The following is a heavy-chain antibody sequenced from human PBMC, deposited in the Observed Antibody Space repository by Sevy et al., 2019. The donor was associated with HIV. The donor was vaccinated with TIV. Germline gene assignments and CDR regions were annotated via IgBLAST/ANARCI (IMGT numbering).Heavy chain of an antibody. Sequence: ASVKVSCKASGGTFSSYAISWVRQAPGQGLEWMGGIIPIFGTANYAQKFQGRVTITAGESTSTAYMELSSLRSEDTAVYYCAREDSSSWSNDAFHIWGQGTMVTVSS. J-gene: IGHJ3*02. CDR3: AREDSSSWSNDAFHI. CDR2: IIPIFGTA. CDR1: GGTFSSYA. V-gene: IGHV1-69*13. D-gene: IGHD6-13*01.